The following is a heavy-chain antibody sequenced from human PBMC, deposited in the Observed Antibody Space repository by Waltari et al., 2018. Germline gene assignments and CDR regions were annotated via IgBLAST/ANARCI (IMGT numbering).Heavy chain of an antibody. J-gene: IGHJ4*02. Sequence: EVQLVESGGGLVKPGGSLRLSCAASGFTFSSYSMNWVRQAPGKGLEWVSSISSSSSYIYYADSVKGRFTISRDNAKNSLYLQMNSLRAEDTAVYYCARDCDFWSGIIDYWGQGTLVTVSS. D-gene: IGHD3-3*01. CDR3: ARDCDFWSGIIDY. CDR1: GFTFSSYS. CDR2: ISSSSSYI. V-gene: IGHV3-21*01.